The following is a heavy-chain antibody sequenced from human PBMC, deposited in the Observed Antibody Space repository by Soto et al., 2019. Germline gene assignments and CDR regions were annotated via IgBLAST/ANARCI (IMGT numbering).Heavy chain of an antibody. J-gene: IGHJ4*02. D-gene: IGHD6-13*01. CDR1: GGSFSAYY. CDR2: IKHSGST. Sequence: SETLSLTCAVYGGSFSAYYWSWIRQPPGKGLEWIGEIKHSGSTNYNPSLKSRVTISADTSKNQFSLNLSSVTAADTAVYYCARYRREAVAGYTLDNWGQGILVTVSS. CDR3: ARYRREAVAGYTLDN. V-gene: IGHV4-34*01.